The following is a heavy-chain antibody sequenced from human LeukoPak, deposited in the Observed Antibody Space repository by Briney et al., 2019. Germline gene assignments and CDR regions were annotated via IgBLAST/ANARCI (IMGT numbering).Heavy chain of an antibody. D-gene: IGHD3-22*01. Sequence: SETLSLTCTVSGGSISSYYWSWIRQPPGKGLEWIGYIYYSGRTYYSPSLKSRVTISVDTSKNQFSLKLSSVTAANTAVYYCARQKIEVFNWFDLWGQGTLVTVSS. CDR1: GGSISSYY. J-gene: IGHJ5*02. CDR2: IYYSGRT. CDR3: ARQKIEVFNWFDL. V-gene: IGHV4-59*08.